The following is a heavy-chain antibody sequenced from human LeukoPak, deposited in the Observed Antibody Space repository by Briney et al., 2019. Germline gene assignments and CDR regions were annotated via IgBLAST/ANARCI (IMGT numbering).Heavy chain of an antibody. D-gene: IGHD3-9*01. Sequence: PGGSLRLSCAASGFTFSSYSMNWVRQAPGKGLEWVSSISSSSSYIYYADSVKGRFTISRDNAKNSLYLQMNSLRAEDTAVYYCARGDYYDILTGLSDYWGQGTLVTVSS. J-gene: IGHJ4*02. CDR3: ARGDYYDILTGLSDY. CDR2: ISSSSSYI. V-gene: IGHV3-21*01. CDR1: GFTFSSYS.